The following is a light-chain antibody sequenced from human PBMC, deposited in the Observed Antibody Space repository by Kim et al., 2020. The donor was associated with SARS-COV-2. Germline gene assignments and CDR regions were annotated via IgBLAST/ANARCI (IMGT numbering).Light chain of an antibody. Sequence: EIVLTQSPGTLSLSPGERATLSCRASQSVSSSYLAWYQQKPGQAPRLLIYGASSRATGIPDRFSGSGSGTDFTLIISRLDPEDFAVYYCQQYGSPRYTFGQGTKLEI. V-gene: IGKV3-20*01. CDR2: GAS. CDR3: QQYGSPRYT. J-gene: IGKJ2*01. CDR1: QSVSSSY.